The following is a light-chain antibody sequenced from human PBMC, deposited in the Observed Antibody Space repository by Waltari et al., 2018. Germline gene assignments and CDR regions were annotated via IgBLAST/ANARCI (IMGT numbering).Light chain of an antibody. CDR3: QQYYNIPWT. J-gene: IGKJ1*01. V-gene: IGKV4-1*01. CDR1: QSVLYSSNKKNY. CDR2: WAS. Sequence: DVVMTQSPDSLSVSLGERATINGKCSQSVLYSSNKKNYLAWYHQKPGQPPKLLIYWASTRESGVPDRFSGSGSGTDFTLTISSLQAEDVAVYYCQQYYNIPWTFGQGTKVEIK.